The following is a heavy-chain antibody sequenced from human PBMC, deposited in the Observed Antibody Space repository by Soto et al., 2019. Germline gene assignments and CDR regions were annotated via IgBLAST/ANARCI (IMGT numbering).Heavy chain of an antibody. CDR2: LYYGRSA. Sequence: PSETLSLTCTVSGGSISGYYWSWIRQPPGKGLESIGYLYYGRSANYNPSLKSRVTLSVDTSTNQCSLTLSSMTAADTAVYYCALRSMAVVPEYWGQGTLVTVSS. CDR3: ALRSMAVVPEY. CDR1: GGSISGYY. D-gene: IGHD3-22*01. V-gene: IGHV4-59*01. J-gene: IGHJ4*02.